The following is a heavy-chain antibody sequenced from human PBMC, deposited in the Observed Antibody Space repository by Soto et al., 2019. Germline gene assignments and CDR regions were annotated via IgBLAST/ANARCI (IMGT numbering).Heavy chain of an antibody. CDR3: VRGLTGTTYGMDV. Sequence: EVQVVESGGGLVQPGGSLRLSCAGSGFTFSSYWIHWVHQAPGKGLVWVSRINNDGSNTRYADSVKGRFTISRDNAKNTLYLQMNSLRAEDTAVYYCVRGLTGTTYGMDVWGQGTTVTVSS. V-gene: IGHV3-74*01. CDR2: INNDGSNT. J-gene: IGHJ6*02. CDR1: GFTFSSYW. D-gene: IGHD1-1*01.